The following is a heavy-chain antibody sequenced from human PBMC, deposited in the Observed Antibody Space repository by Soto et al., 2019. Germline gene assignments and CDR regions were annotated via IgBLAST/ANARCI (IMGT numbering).Heavy chain of an antibody. D-gene: IGHD3-3*01. CDR1: GGTFSSYA. CDR3: SYTYYDFWSSYFDY. J-gene: IGHJ4*02. CDR2: IIPIFGTA. Sequence: SVKVSCKASGGTFSSYAISWVRQAPGQGLEWMGGIIPIFGTANYAQKFQGRVTITADKSTSTAYMELSSLRSEDTAVYYCSYTYYDFWSSYFDYWGQGTLVTVSS. V-gene: IGHV1-69*06.